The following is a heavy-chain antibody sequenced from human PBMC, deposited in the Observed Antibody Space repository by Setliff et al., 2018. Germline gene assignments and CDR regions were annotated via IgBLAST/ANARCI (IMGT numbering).Heavy chain of an antibody. CDR1: GASISSDGYY. D-gene: IGHD5-12*01. Sequence: PSETLSLTCSVSGASISSDGYYWSWIRQYPGKGLEWIGYIYYSGSTYYNPSLKSRVTISLDTSENQFSLELSSVTAADTAVYYCARGGTFRYFDYWGQGTPVTVSS. CDR2: IYYSGST. J-gene: IGHJ4*02. V-gene: IGHV4-31*03. CDR3: ARGGTFRYFDY.